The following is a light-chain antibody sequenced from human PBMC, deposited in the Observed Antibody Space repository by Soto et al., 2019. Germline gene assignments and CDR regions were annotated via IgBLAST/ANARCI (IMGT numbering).Light chain of an antibody. V-gene: IGKV3-11*01. CDR2: DAS. CDR3: QQRSNWLIT. J-gene: IGKJ5*01. Sequence: ETVMTQSPPTLSVSQGEGATLSCRASQTINNNLAWYQQKPGQAPRLLIYDASNRATGIPARFSGSGSGTDFTLTISSLEPEDFAVYYCQQRSNWLITFGQGTRLE. CDR1: QTINNN.